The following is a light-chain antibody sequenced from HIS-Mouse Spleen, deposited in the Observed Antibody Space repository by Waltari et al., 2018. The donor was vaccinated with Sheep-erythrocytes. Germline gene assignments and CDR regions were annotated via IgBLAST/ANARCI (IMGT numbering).Light chain of an antibody. CDR2: DVS. J-gene: IGLJ1*01. Sequence: QSALTQPASVSGSPGQSITISCPGTRSDVGGYNYVSWYQQHPGKAPKLMIYDVSNRPSGVSNRFSGSKSGNTASLTISGLQAEDEADYYCSSYTSSSILYVFGTGTKVTVL. CDR1: RSDVGGYNY. V-gene: IGLV2-14*03. CDR3: SSYTSSSILYV.